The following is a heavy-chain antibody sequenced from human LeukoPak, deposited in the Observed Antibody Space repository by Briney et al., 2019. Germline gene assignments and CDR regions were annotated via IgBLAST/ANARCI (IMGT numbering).Heavy chain of an antibody. V-gene: IGHV3-49*04. CDR1: GFTFGDYA. CDR2: IRSKAFGETA. D-gene: IGHD2/OR15-2a*01. J-gene: IGHJ3*02. CDR3: AKGIIGAFDI. Sequence: GGSLRLSCTVSGFTFGDYAINWVRQAPGKGLEWVGFIRSKAFGETAEYAASVKGRFTISRDDSKSIAYLQMNSLKTEDTAVYYCAKGIIGAFDIWGQGTMVTVSS.